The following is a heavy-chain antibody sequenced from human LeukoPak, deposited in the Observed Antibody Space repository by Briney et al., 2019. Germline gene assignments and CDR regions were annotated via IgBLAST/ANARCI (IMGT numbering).Heavy chain of an antibody. CDR2: MYYSGST. D-gene: IGHD4-23*01. Sequence: SETLSLTCTVSGGSVSISVYYWGWIRQPPGKGLEWIGSMYYSGSTYYNPSLKSRLTMSVDPSKNQFSLKLTAVTAADTAVYYCARLGAVLTSVNWFDPWGQGTLVTVSS. CDR1: GGSVSISVYY. V-gene: IGHV4-39*07. CDR3: ARLGAVLTSVNWFDP. J-gene: IGHJ5*02.